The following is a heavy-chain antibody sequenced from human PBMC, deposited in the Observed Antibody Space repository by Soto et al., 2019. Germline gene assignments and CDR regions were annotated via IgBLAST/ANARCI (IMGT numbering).Heavy chain of an antibody. Sequence: ASVYVSCKASGYTFTSYDINWVLQATGQGLEWMGWMNPNSGNTGYAQKFQGRVTMTRDTSISTAYMELSSLRDEDTAVYYCARGIMTEKFDPWGQGTLVSVSS. CDR1: GYTFTSYD. CDR2: MNPNSGNT. D-gene: IGHD3-16*01. V-gene: IGHV1-8*01. CDR3: ARGIMTEKFDP. J-gene: IGHJ5*02.